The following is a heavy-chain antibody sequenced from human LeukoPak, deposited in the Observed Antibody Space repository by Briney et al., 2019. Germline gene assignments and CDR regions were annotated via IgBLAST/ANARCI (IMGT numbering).Heavy chain of an antibody. CDR3: AKGKDYYVEY. J-gene: IGHJ4*02. CDR2: IRYDGSEK. Sequence: SGGSLRLSCAASGFTFSSYGMHWVRQAPGKGLEWVAFIRYDGSEKYYADSVRGRFTISRDNSKNTLYLQMNSLRVEDTAVYYCAKGKDYYVEYWGQGAQVTVSS. V-gene: IGHV3-30*02. D-gene: IGHD3-10*02. CDR1: GFTFSSYG.